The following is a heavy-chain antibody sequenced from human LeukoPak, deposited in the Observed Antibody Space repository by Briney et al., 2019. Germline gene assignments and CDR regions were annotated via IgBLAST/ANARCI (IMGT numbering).Heavy chain of an antibody. D-gene: IGHD3-3*01. Sequence: VASVKVSCKASGYTFTSYDINWVRQATGQGLEWMGWMNPNSGNTGYAQKFQGRVTITRNTSISTAYMELSSLRSEDTAVYYCARGKSPRFLERGRGNYYYYMDVWGKGTTVTVSS. CDR2: MNPNSGNT. V-gene: IGHV1-8*03. J-gene: IGHJ6*03. CDR1: GYTFTSYD. CDR3: ARGKSPRFLERGRGNYYYYMDV.